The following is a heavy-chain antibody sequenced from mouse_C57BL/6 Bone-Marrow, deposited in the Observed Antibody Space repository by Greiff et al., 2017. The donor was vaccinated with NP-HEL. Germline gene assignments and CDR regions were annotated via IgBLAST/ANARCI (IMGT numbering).Heavy chain of an antibody. D-gene: IGHD2-4*01. CDR2: ISSGGSYT. V-gene: IGHV5-6*02. J-gene: IGHJ2*01. CDR1: GFTFSSYG. Sequence: EVKLEESGGDLVKPGGSLKLSCAASGFTFSSYGMSWVRQTPDKRLEWVATISSGGSYTYYPDSVKGRFTLSRDNAKNTLYLQMSSLKSEDTAMYYCARHDYPGYWGQGTTLTVSS. CDR3: ARHDYPGY.